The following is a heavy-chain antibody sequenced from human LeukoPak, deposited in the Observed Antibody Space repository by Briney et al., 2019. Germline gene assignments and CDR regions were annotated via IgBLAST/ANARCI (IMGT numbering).Heavy chain of an antibody. CDR1: GASIDSYY. CDR2: IYYSGST. D-gene: IGHD2-21*01. V-gene: IGHV4-59*01. Sequence: SETLSLTCTISGASIDSYYWSWIRQPPGKGLEWIGYIYYSGSTNYNPSLKSRVTISVDTSKNQFSLKLSSVTAADTAVYYCAREVMPGDAFDIWGQGTMVTVSS. J-gene: IGHJ3*02. CDR3: AREVMPGDAFDI.